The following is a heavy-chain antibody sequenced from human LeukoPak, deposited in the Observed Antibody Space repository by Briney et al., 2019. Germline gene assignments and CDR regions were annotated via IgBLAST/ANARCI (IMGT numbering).Heavy chain of an antibody. V-gene: IGHV3-33*01. J-gene: IGHJ4*02. CDR3: ARGATRGSYGYRTIDY. CDR1: GFTFSSYG. D-gene: IGHD5-18*01. Sequence: GGSLRLSCAASGFTFSSYGMHWVRQAPGKGLEGVAVIWYDGSNKYYADSVEGRFTISRDNSKNTLYLQMNSLRAEDTAVYYCARGATRGSYGYRTIDYWGQGTLVTVSS. CDR2: IWYDGSNK.